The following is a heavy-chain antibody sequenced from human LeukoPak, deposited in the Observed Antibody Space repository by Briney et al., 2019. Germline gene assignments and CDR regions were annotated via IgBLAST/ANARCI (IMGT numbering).Heavy chain of an antibody. D-gene: IGHD3-10*01. J-gene: IGHJ5*02. CDR1: GGSISSYY. V-gene: IGHV4-4*07. CDR3: ARDSYYYGSGSPKWFDP. Sequence: SETLSLTCTVSGGSISSYYWSWIRQPAGKGLEWIGRIYTSGSTNYNPSLKSRVTMSVDTSKNQFSLKLSSVTAADTAVYYCARDSYYYGSGSPKWFDPWGQGTLVTVSS. CDR2: IYTSGST.